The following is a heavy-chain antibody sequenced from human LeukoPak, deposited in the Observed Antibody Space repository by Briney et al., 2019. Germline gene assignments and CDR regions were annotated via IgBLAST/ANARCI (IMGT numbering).Heavy chain of an antibody. Sequence: GGSLRPSCAASGFTFSDYYMSWIRQAPGKGLEGVSYISSSGSTIYYADSVKGRFTISRDNAKNSLYLQMNSLRAEDTAVYYCARDPTQPAHYYYYGMDVWGQGTTVTVSS. V-gene: IGHV3-11*01. CDR2: ISSSGSTI. CDR3: ARDPTQPAHYYYYGMDV. J-gene: IGHJ6*02. D-gene: IGHD5-18*01. CDR1: GFTFSDYY.